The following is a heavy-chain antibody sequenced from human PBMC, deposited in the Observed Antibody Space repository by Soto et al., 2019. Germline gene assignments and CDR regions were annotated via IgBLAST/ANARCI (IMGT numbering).Heavy chain of an antibody. V-gene: IGHV5-51*01. CDR2: IYPGDSDT. J-gene: IGHJ6*02. Sequence: GASLKISCMGSGYSFTSYWIGWVRQMPGKGLEWMGIIYPGDSDTRYSPSFQGQVTISADKSISTAYLQWSSLKASDTAMYYCARYGYSSSWYPPLSYYYGMDVWGQGTTVTVSS. CDR1: GYSFTSYW. D-gene: IGHD6-13*01. CDR3: ARYGYSSSWYPPLSYYYGMDV.